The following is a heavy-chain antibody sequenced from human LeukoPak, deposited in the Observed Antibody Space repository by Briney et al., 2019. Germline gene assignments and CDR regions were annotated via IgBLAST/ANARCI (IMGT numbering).Heavy chain of an antibody. Sequence: PESLSLTCAVPGGSISTNYWNWIRPPPGKGLEWIGYIYYSVSTNYNPSLQSRVTISVDTSTNQFSLRLSSVTAADTAVYYCARERVYSYGLDYWGQGTLVTVSS. CDR2: IYYSVST. J-gene: IGHJ4*02. CDR3: ARERVYSYGLDY. CDR1: GGSISTNY. V-gene: IGHV4-59*01. D-gene: IGHD5-18*01.